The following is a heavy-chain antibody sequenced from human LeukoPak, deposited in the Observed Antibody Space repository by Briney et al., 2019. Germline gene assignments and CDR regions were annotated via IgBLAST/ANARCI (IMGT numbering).Heavy chain of an antibody. CDR2: ISGSGGST. CDR3: AKDERSSWPPNWFDP. Sequence: GGSLRLSCAASGFTFSTYIMNWVRQAPGKGLEWVSAISGSGGSTYYADSVKGRFTISRDNSKNTLYLQMNSLRAEDTAVYYCAKDERSSWPPNWFDPWGQGTLVTVSS. D-gene: IGHD6-13*01. CDR1: GFTFSTYI. V-gene: IGHV3-23*01. J-gene: IGHJ5*02.